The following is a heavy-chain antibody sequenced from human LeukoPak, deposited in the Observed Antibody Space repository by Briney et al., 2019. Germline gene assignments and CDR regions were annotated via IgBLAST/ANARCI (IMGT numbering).Heavy chain of an antibody. Sequence: SETLSLTCTVSGGSISSYYWSWIRQPPGKGLEWIGYIYYSGSTNYNPSLKSRVTISVDTSKNQFSLKLSSVTAADTAVYYCVRADGDYGSYYGMDVWGQGTTVTVSS. CDR3: VRADGDYGSYYGMDV. D-gene: IGHD4-17*01. V-gene: IGHV4-59*12. J-gene: IGHJ6*02. CDR2: IYYSGST. CDR1: GGSISSYY.